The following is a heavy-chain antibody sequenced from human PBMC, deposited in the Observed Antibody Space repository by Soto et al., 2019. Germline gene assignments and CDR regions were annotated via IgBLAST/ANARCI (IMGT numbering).Heavy chain of an antibody. J-gene: IGHJ4*02. CDR3: ARGNLAAAGSFDY. CDR1: GGSLSGGSYH. V-gene: IGHV4-61*01. Sequence: ETLSLTCTLSGGSLSGGSYHWSWIRQSPGKGLEWLAYIYYTGSTNYNPSLQSRVAISLHTSKNQFSLKVSSVTAADTAVYFCARGNLAAAGSFDYWGQGALVTVSS. D-gene: IGHD6-13*01. CDR2: IYYTGST.